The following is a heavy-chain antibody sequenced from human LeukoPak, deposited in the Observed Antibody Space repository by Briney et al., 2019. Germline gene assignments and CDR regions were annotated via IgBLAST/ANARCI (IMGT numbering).Heavy chain of an antibody. CDR2: ISSSSSYI. J-gene: IGHJ4*02. V-gene: IGHV3-21*01. D-gene: IGHD4-17*01. Sequence: PGGSLRLSCAASGLPISSYTMSWVRRAPGRGLEWVSSISSSSSYIYYADSVKGRFTISRDNAKNSLYLQMNSLRAEDTAVYYCAKIGDYGDFLWGQGTLVTVSS. CDR1: GLPISSYT. CDR3: AKIGDYGDFL.